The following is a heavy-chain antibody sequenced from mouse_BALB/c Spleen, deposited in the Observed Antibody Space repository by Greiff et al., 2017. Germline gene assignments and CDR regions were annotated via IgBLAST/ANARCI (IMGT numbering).Heavy chain of an antibody. CDR3: NAATTVVATPAY. V-gene: IGHV14-4*02. Sequence: LVESGAELVRSGASVKLSCTASGFNIKDYYMHWVKQRPEQGLEWIGWIDPENGDTEYAPKFQGKATMTADTSSNTAYLQLSSLTSEDTAVYYCNAATTVVATPAYWGQGTLVTVSA. D-gene: IGHD1-1*01. CDR1: GFNIKDYY. J-gene: IGHJ3*01. CDR2: IDPENGDT.